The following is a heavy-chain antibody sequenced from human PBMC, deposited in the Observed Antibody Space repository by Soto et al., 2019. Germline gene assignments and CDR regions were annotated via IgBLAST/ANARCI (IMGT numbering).Heavy chain of an antibody. CDR2: ISFYNGHT. V-gene: IGHV1-18*01. CDR1: GDTVTKYG. J-gene: IGHJ4*02. D-gene: IGHD6-19*01. CDR3: ASATSIAVAGKET. Sequence: QVQLVQSGDEVKKPGASVKVSCKASGDTVTKYGISWVRQAPGQGLESLGWISFYNGHTNYALKFQDRITFTTDTSTSTASMELRSLRSDDTAVYYCASATSIAVAGKETWGQGTLVTVSS.